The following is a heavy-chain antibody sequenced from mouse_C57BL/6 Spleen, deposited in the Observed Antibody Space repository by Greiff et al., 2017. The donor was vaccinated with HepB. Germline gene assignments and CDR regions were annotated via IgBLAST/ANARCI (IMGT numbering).Heavy chain of an antibody. CDR2: IDPSDSYT. J-gene: IGHJ4*01. CDR3: ARANWDLYYAMDY. D-gene: IGHD4-1*01. CDR1: GYTFTSYW. Sequence: QVQLQQPGAELVRPGTSVKLSCKASGYTFTSYWMHWVKQRPGQGLEWIGVIDPSDSYTNYNHKFKGKATLTVDTSSSTAYMQLHSLTSEDSAVYYCARANWDLYYAMDYWGQGTSVTVSS. V-gene: IGHV1-59*01.